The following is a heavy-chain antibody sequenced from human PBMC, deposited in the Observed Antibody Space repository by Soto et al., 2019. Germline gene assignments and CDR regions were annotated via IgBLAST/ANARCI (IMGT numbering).Heavy chain of an antibody. CDR3: ARLLTEGATFREDAFDL. CDR2: ISTYNGKT. CDR1: GYTFTSHG. V-gene: IGHV1-18*01. D-gene: IGHD1-26*01. J-gene: IGHJ3*01. Sequence: QVHLVQSGGEVKNPGASVKVSCKPSGYTFTSHGLSWVRQAPGQGLEWMGWISTYNGKTDYAQKFQGRVTMTADTRTTTGYMELRSRRSDDTAVYYCARLLTEGATFREDAFDLWGQGTKVTVS.